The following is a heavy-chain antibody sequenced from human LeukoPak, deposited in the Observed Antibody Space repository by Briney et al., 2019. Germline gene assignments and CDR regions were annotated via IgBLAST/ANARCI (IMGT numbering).Heavy chain of an antibody. J-gene: IGHJ6*03. D-gene: IGHD3-10*01. CDR3: ARESIGHYYYYMDV. CDR2: IKQDGTEK. Sequence: QAGGSLRLSCVVSGFTFSSYWMSWVRQAPGKGLEWVANIKQDGTEKYYVDSVKGRFTISRDNAKNSLYLQMNSLRAEDTAVYYCARESIGHYYYYMDVWGKGTTVTISS. CDR1: GFTFSSYW. V-gene: IGHV3-7*01.